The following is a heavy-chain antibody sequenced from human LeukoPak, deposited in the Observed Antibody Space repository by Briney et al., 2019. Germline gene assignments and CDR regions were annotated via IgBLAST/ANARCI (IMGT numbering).Heavy chain of an antibody. CDR1: GGSISSYY. Sequence: PSETLSLTCTVSGGSISSYYWSWIRQPPGKALEWIGYIYYSGSTNYNPSLKSRVTISVDTSKNQFSLKLSSVTAADTAVYYCARGSSWYGWYFDLWGRGTLVTVSS. V-gene: IGHV4-59*01. D-gene: IGHD6-13*01. CDR3: ARGSSWYGWYFDL. J-gene: IGHJ2*01. CDR2: IYYSGST.